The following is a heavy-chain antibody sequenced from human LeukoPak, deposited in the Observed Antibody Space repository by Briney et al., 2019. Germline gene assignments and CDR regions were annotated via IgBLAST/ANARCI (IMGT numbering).Heavy chain of an antibody. CDR2: IKHDGGEK. D-gene: IGHD3-3*01. CDR1: GFIFTNYF. V-gene: IGHV3-7*01. CDR3: ATDRGWRTSGYYLYYFEY. J-gene: IGHJ4*02. Sequence: GGSLRLSCAASGFIFTNYFMSWVRQAPGKGLEWVASIKHDGGEKYYVDSVRGRFTISRDNTMNSLYLQMSSLRAEDTAVYYCATDRGWRTSGYYLYYFEYWGQGALVTFSS.